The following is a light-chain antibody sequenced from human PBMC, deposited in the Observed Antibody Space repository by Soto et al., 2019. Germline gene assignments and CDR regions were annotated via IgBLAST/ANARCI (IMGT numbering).Light chain of an antibody. Sequence: DIQMTQSPSSLSASVGDRVTITCQASQDISNYLNWYQQKPGKAPKLLIYDASSLEGGIPSRFSVSGSGTEFTLTIASLQPDDFATYYCQQYETFSGTFGPGTKVDIK. CDR1: QDISNY. CDR2: DAS. V-gene: IGKV1-33*01. CDR3: QQYETFSGT. J-gene: IGKJ1*01.